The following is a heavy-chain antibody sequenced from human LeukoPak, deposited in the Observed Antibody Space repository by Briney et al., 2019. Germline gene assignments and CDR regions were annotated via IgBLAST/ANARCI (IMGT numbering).Heavy chain of an antibody. Sequence: GASVKVSCKASGYTFTSYYMHWVRQAPGRGLEWMGIINPSGGSTSYARKFQGRVTMTRDTSTSTVYMELSSLRSEDTAVYYCARDQLGSYGLGYWGQGTLVTVSS. CDR1: GYTFTSYY. D-gene: IGHD5-18*01. V-gene: IGHV1-46*01. CDR3: ARDQLGSYGLGY. J-gene: IGHJ4*02. CDR2: INPSGGST.